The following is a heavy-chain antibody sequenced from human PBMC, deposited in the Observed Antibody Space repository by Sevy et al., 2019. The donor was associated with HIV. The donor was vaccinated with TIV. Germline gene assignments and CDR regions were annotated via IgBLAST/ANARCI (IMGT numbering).Heavy chain of an antibody. V-gene: IGHV3-30*18. CDR3: AEEITVAGAFDYYVGFDV. CDR1: GLTFSLYG. Sequence: GGSLRLSCAGSGLTFSLYGMQWVRQAPGRGLEWVAMISYEGSSKFYADSLKGRLTISRDNSNNTLYLQMNNLRAEDTAMYYCAEEITVAGAFDYYVGFDVWGQGTTVTVSS. D-gene: IGHD3-10*02. J-gene: IGHJ6*02. CDR2: ISYEGSSK.